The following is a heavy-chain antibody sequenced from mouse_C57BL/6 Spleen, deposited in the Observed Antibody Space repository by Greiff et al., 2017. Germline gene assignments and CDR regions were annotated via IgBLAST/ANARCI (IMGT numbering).Heavy chain of an antibody. V-gene: IGHV2-9-1*01. CDR3: ARNPLEYLFYAMDY. D-gene: IGHD5-1*01. CDR1: GFSLTSYA. CDR2: IWTGGGT. Sequence: QVQLQQSGPGLVAPSQSLSITCTVSGFSLTSYAISWVRQPPGKGLEWLGVIWTGGGTNYNSALKSRLSISKDNSKSQVFLKMNSLQTDDTARYYCARNPLEYLFYAMDYWGQGTSVTVSS. J-gene: IGHJ4*01.